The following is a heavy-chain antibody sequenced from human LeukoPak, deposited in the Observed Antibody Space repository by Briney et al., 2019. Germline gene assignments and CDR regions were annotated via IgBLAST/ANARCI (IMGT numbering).Heavy chain of an antibody. J-gene: IGHJ4*02. CDR3: ARLYYGSGSYHFDY. CDR2: IYYSGST. CDR1: GVSISSVGYY. V-gene: IGHV4-31*03. D-gene: IGHD3-10*01. Sequence: SQTLSLTCTVSGVSISSVGYYWSWIRQHPGKGLEWIGYIYYSGSTYYNPSLKSRVTISVDTSKNQFSLKLSSVTAADTAVYYCARLYYGSGSYHFDYWGQGTLVTVSS.